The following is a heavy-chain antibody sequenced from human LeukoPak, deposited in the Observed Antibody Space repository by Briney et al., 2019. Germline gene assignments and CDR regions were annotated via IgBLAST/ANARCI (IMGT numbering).Heavy chain of an antibody. D-gene: IGHD6-13*01. CDR2: ISSGGGYT. CDR3: AKRGHYSINWYHYFDY. J-gene: IGHJ4*02. V-gene: IGHV3-23*01. CDR1: GFTFSTCA. Sequence: PGGSLRLSCVASGFTFSTCAMSWVRQAPGKGLEWVSTISSGGGYTYYADSVKGQFTISRDNSKNTLYLQMNSLRAEDTAVYYCAKRGHYSINWYHYFDYWGQGTLVTVSS.